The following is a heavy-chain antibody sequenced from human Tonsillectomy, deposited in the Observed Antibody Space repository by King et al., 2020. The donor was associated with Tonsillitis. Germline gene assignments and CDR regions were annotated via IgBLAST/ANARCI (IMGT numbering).Heavy chain of an antibody. CDR1: GLTFSDAW. J-gene: IGHJ4*02. CDR2: IESEGDGGTI. CDR3: ATVFYLDHVTNTELDY. V-gene: IGHV3-15*04. D-gene: IGHD2-8*01. Sequence: VQLVESGGGLVKPGGSLRLSCRVSGLTFSDAWMTWVRQAPGKGLEWIGRIESEGDGGTIDYAAPVKGRFTISRDDSENTAFLQISGLKTEDTDIYYCATVFYLDHVTNTELDYWGQGTLATVSS.